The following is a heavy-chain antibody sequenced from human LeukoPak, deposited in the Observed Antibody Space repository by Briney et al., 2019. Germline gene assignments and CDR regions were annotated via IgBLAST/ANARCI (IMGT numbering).Heavy chain of an antibody. J-gene: IGHJ6*02. V-gene: IGHV3-53*01. CDR3: ATLYGDYYYYYYGMDV. CDR2: IYSGGST. Sequence: PGGSLRLSCAASGFTVSSNYMSWVRQAPGKGLEWVSVIYSGGSTYYADSVKGRFTISRDNSKNTLYLQMNSLRAEDTAVYYCATLYGDYYYYYYGMDVWGQGTTVTVSS. D-gene: IGHD4-17*01. CDR1: GFTVSSNY.